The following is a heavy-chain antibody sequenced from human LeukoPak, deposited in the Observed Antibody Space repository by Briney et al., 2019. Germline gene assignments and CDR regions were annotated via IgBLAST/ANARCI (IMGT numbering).Heavy chain of an antibody. J-gene: IGHJ6*02. Sequence: GRSLRLSCAASGFTFSSYAMHWVRQAPGKGLEWVAVISYDGSNKYYADSVKGRFTIPRDNSKNTLYLQMNSLRAEDTAVYYCASGYYYGSGDFYYGMDVWGQGTTVTVSS. CDR2: ISYDGSNK. V-gene: IGHV3-30-3*01. CDR3: ASGYYYGSGDFYYGMDV. CDR1: GFTFSSYA. D-gene: IGHD3-10*01.